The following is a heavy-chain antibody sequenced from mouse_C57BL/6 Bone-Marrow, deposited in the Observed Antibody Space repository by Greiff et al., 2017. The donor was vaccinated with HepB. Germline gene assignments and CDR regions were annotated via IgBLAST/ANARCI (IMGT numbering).Heavy chain of an antibody. D-gene: IGHD3-1*01. Sequence: EVQLQQSGPELVKPGASVKISCKASGYTFTDYYMNWVKQSHGKSLEWLGDINPNNGGTSYNQKFKGKATLTVDKSSSTAYMELRSLTSEDSAVYYCARGLLDAMDYWGQGTSVTVSS. CDR3: ARGLLDAMDY. CDR1: GYTFTDYY. J-gene: IGHJ4*01. V-gene: IGHV1-26*01. CDR2: INPNNGGT.